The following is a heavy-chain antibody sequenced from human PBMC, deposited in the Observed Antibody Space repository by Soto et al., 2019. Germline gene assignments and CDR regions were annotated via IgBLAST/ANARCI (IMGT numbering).Heavy chain of an antibody. V-gene: IGHV4-31*03. D-gene: IGHD1-26*01. Sequence: SETLSLTCIVSGGSISSGGYYWIWIRHHPGRGLEWIGYIYYSGNTYYNPSLKSRVTISVDTSKNQFSLKLSAVTAADTAVYYCARGRVGATTDYFDYWGQGTLVTVSS. CDR1: GGSISSGGYY. J-gene: IGHJ4*02. CDR2: IYYSGNT. CDR3: ARGRVGATTDYFDY.